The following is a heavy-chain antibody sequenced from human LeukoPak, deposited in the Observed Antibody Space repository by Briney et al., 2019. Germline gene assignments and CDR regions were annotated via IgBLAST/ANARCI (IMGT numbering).Heavy chain of an antibody. Sequence: GGSLRLSCAASGFTFSSYAMHWVRQAPGKGLEWVAVISYDGSSKYYADSVKGRFTISRDNSKNTLYLQMNSLRAEDTAVYYCAGVRFWYYFDYWGQGTLVTVSS. CDR2: ISYDGSSK. D-gene: IGHD3-3*01. J-gene: IGHJ4*02. CDR3: AGVRFWYYFDY. V-gene: IGHV3-30*04. CDR1: GFTFSSYA.